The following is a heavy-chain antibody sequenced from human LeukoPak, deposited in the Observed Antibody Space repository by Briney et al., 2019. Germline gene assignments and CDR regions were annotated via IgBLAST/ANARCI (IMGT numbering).Heavy chain of an antibody. D-gene: IGHD2-21*01. Sequence: ASVKVSCKASGYTLTSYYMHWVRQAPGQGLEWMAIISPSGGSTFYAQKFQGRVTMTRDMSTSTVYMELSSLRSEDTAVYYCARGLPSYMDVWGKGTTVTVSS. J-gene: IGHJ6*03. CDR3: ARGLPSYMDV. CDR1: GYTLTSYY. V-gene: IGHV1-46*01. CDR2: ISPSGGST.